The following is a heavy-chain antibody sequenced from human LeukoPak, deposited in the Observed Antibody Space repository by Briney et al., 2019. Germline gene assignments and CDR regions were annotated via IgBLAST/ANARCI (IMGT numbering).Heavy chain of an antibody. J-gene: IGHJ4*02. D-gene: IGHD3-10*01. CDR3: ASGFLSGRGVVGY. V-gene: IGHV3-74*01. CDR1: GFTFINYW. CDR2: INLDGSSA. Sequence: GGSLRLSCASSGFTFINYWMHWLRQAPGKGLVWVSRINLDGSSATYADSVKGRFTISRDNAKNTLYLQMNSLSAEDTAVYYCASGFLSGRGVVGYWGQGTLVTVSS.